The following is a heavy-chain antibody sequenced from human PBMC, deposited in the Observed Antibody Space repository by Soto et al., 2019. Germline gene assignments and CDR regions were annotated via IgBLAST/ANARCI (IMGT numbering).Heavy chain of an antibody. Sequence: QVQLVESGGGVVQPGRSLRLSCAASGFTFSSYAMHWVRQAPGKGLEWVAVISYDGSNKYYADSVKGRFTTSRDNSKNTLYLKMNSMRAEDTALYYGARGPSLYGDYYYYGMDVW. CDR2: ISYDGSNK. J-gene: IGHJ6*01. CDR3: ARGPSLYGDYYYYGMDV. D-gene: IGHD4-17*01. V-gene: IGHV3-30-3*01. CDR1: GFTFSSYA.